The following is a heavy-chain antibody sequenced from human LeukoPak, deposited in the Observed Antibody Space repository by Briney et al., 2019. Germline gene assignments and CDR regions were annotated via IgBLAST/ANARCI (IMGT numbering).Heavy chain of an antibody. D-gene: IGHD3-16*01. CDR3: ATTGDDTYFNMIVDH. Sequence: GGSLRLSCAASGSTFSTYAMNWLRQAPGKGLEWVSVISGGGGTTYYADSVKGRFTISRDNSKNTLFVLMNSLRDEDTAVYYCATTGDDTYFNMIVDHWGQGTLVTVSS. CDR2: ISGGGGTT. V-gene: IGHV3-23*01. J-gene: IGHJ4*02. CDR1: GSTFSTYA.